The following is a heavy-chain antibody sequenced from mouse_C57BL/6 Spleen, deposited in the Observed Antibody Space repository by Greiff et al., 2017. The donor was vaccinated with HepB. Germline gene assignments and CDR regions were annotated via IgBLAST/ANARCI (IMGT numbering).Heavy chain of an antibody. Sequence: VQLQQSGSELRSPGSSVKLSCKDFDSEVFPIAYMSWVRQKPGHGFEWIGGILPSIGRTIYGEKFEDKATLDADTLSNTAYLELNSLTSEDSAIYYCAGPGGYYGNFSYFDVWGTGTTVTVSS. V-gene: IGHV15-2*01. CDR1: DSEVFPIAY. D-gene: IGHD2-1*01. J-gene: IGHJ1*03. CDR2: ILPSIGRT. CDR3: AGPGGYYGNFSYFDV.